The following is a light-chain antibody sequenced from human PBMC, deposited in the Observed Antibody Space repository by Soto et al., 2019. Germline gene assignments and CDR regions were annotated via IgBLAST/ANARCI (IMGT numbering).Light chain of an antibody. CDR3: SSYTSSSTYG. J-gene: IGLJ1*01. CDR2: EVS. V-gene: IGLV2-14*01. CDR1: SSDIGDYNY. Sequence: QSVLTQPASVSGSPGQSITISCTRPSSDIGDYNYVSWYHQHPCNAPKLMIYEVSRRPSGFSHRFSGSKSGNTASLTISGVQAEEEADYYCSSYTSSSTYGFGSGTKVTVL.